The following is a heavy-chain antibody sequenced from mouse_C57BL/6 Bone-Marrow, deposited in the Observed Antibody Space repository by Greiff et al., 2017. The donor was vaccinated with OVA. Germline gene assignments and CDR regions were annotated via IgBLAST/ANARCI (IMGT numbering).Heavy chain of an antibody. CDR1: GYTFTSYW. D-gene: IGHD2-2*01. CDR3: ARGGGYDGGYYYAMDY. Sequence: QVQLQQSGAELAKPGASVKLSCKASGYTFTSYWMDWVKQRPGQGLEWIGNIYPSDSETHYNQKFKDKATLTVDKSSSTAYMQLSSLTSEDSAVYYCARGGGYDGGYYYAMDYWGQGTSVTVSS. CDR2: IYPSDSET. J-gene: IGHJ4*01. V-gene: IGHV1-61*01.